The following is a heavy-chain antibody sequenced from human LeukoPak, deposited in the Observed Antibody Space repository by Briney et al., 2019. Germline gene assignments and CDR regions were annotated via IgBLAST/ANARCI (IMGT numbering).Heavy chain of an antibody. D-gene: IGHD2-2*01. Sequence: SETLSLTCTVSGGSISSYYWSWIRQPPGKGLEWIGYIYYSGSTNYNPSLKSRVTISADTSKNQFSLKLSSVTAADTAVYYCARDQRYCSSTSCYHGMDVWGQGTTVTVSS. CDR1: GGSISSYY. CDR2: IYYSGST. V-gene: IGHV4-59*01. J-gene: IGHJ6*02. CDR3: ARDQRYCSSTSCYHGMDV.